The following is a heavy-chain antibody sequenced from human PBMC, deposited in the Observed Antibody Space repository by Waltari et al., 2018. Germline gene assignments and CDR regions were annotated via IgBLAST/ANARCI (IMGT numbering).Heavy chain of an antibody. V-gene: IGHV1-69*05. CDR2: IIPSFGTA. D-gene: IGHD6-13*01. J-gene: IGHJ2*01. CDR1: GGTFSSYA. CDR3: AREPGIAAAGTRHWYFDL. Sequence: QVQLVQSGAEVKKPGSSVKVSCKASGGTFSSYAISWVRQAPGQGLEWMGGIIPSFGTANYAQKFQGRVTITTDESTSTAYMELSSLRSEDTAVYYCAREPGIAAAGTRHWYFDLWGRGTLVTVSS.